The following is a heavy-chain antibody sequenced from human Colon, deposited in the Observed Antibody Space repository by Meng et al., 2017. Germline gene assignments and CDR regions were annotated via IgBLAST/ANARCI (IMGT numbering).Heavy chain of an antibody. Sequence: QVQLQQSGPGRVKPSQTLSLTCVIFGDSVASNTAAWNWIRQSPSRGLEWLGRTYYRSKWYNEYAVSVKSRMTLNADTSKNQVSMQVNSVTPEDTAVYYCARDHGYSYGLPLDYWGQGILVTVSS. D-gene: IGHD5-18*01. CDR3: ARDHGYSYGLPLDY. V-gene: IGHV6-1*01. CDR2: TYYRSKWYN. CDR1: GDSVASNTAA. J-gene: IGHJ4*02.